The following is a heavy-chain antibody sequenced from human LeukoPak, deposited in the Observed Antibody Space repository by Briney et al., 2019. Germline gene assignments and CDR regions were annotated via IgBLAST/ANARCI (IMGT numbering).Heavy chain of an antibody. CDR1: GGSISSSSYY. V-gene: IGHV4-39*07. D-gene: IGHD2-8*02. CDR3: ARLVLGQEEYYFDY. CDR2: IYYSRST. Sequence: PSETLSLTCTVSGGSISSSSYYWGWIRQPPGKGLEWIGSIYYSRSTYYNPSLKSRVTISVDTSKNQFSLKLSSVTAADTAVYYCARLVLGQEEYYFDYWGQGTLVTVSS. J-gene: IGHJ4*02.